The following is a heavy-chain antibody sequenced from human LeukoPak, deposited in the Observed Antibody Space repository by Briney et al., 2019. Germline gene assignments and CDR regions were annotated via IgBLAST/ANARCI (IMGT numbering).Heavy chain of an antibody. Sequence: SETLSLTCTVSGGSISSYYWSWLRQPPRKGLEWIGYIYYSGSTNCNPSLKSRVTISVDTSKNQFSLKLTSVTAADTAVYFCAREILWSGYYSSDFDYWGQGTLVIVYS. J-gene: IGHJ4*02. CDR2: IYYSGST. CDR3: AREILWSGYYSSDFDY. D-gene: IGHD3-3*01. CDR1: GGSISSYY. V-gene: IGHV4-59*01.